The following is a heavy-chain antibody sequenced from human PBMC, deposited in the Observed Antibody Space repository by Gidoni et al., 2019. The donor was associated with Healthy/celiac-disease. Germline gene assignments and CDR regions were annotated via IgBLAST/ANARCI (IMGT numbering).Heavy chain of an antibody. Sequence: QVQLVQSGAEVTKPGSSVKVSCKASGVTFSSYATSWVRQAPGQGLEWIGGLIPIVVTANYAQKLQGRVTITADESTSTAYMELSSLRSEDTAVYYCAMSLNYYDFWSGRPRPDYYYYMYVWGKVTTVTVSS. V-gene: IGHV1-69*01. CDR3: AMSLNYYDFWSGRPRPDYYYYMYV. CDR2: LIPIVVTA. J-gene: IGHJ6*03. CDR1: GVTFSSYA. D-gene: IGHD3-3*01.